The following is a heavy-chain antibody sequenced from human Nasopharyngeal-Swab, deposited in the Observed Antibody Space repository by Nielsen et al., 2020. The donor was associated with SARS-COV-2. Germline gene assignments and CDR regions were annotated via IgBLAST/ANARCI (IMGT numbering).Heavy chain of an antibody. J-gene: IGHJ4*02. CDR1: GYTFTDYY. D-gene: IGHD6-13*01. CDR2: INPNSCDT. Sequence: ASVQVSCKASGYTFTDYYMHWVRQAPGQGLEWMGRINPNSCDTKYAQKFQGRVTMTGDTSIGTAYMELRRLISDDTAVYYCVRDDGGVPGIPETGPPGAFWGQGTLVTVSS. CDR3: VRDDGGVPGIPETGPPGAF. V-gene: IGHV1-2*06.